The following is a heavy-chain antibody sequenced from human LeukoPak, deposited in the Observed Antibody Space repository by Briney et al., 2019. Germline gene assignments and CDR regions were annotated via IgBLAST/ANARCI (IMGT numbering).Heavy chain of an antibody. V-gene: IGHV3-33*08. J-gene: IGHJ3*02. D-gene: IGHD6-13*01. CDR3: ARGRSSWYSWGAFDI. CDR1: GFTFSSYG. CDR2: IWYGGSNK. Sequence: GGSLRLSCAASGFTFSSYGMHWVRQAPGKGLEWVAIIWYGGSNKYYADSVKGRFTISRDNSKNTLYLQMNSLRAEDTAVYYCARGRSSWYSWGAFDIWGQGTMVTVSS.